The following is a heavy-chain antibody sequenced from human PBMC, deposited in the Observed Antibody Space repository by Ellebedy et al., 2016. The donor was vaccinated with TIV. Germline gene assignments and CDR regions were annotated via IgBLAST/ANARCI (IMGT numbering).Heavy chain of an antibody. Sequence: PGGSLRLSCAASGFTFSGSMMHWVRQASGKGLEWVARIRSIANNYATSYTASVKGRFTIYRDDSKNMAYLQMSSLQVDDTAIYYCVRNNVARDYWGQGTLVTVSS. V-gene: IGHV3-73*01. D-gene: IGHD2-21*01. J-gene: IGHJ4*02. CDR2: IRSIANNYAT. CDR3: VRNNVARDY. CDR1: GFTFSGSM.